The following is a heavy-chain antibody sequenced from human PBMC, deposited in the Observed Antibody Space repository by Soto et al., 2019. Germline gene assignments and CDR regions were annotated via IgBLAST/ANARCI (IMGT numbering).Heavy chain of an antibody. J-gene: IGHJ4*02. CDR2: ISGSGGST. D-gene: IGHD2-15*01. CDR1: GFTFSSYA. CDR3: AKDWDVVVVAPYYFDY. V-gene: IGHV3-23*01. Sequence: EVQLLESGGGLVQPGGSLRLSCAASGFTFSSYAMSWVRQAPGKGLEWVSAISGSGGSTYYADSVKGRFTISRDNSKNTLYLQMSSLRAEDTAVYYCAKDWDVVVVAPYYFDYWGQGTLVTVSS.